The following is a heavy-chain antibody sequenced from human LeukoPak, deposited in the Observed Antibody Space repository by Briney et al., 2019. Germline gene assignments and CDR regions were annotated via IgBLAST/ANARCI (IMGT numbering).Heavy chain of an antibody. CDR2: IYYSGST. J-gene: IGHJ4*02. Sequence: SETLSLTCTVSGGSISSYYWSWIRQPPGKGLEWIGYIYYSGSTNYNPSLKSRVTISVDTSKNQFSLKLSSVTAADTAVYYCARGQLTGDNFDYWGQGTLVTVSS. CDR3: ARGQLTGDNFDY. V-gene: IGHV4-59*08. D-gene: IGHD7-27*01. CDR1: GGSISSYY.